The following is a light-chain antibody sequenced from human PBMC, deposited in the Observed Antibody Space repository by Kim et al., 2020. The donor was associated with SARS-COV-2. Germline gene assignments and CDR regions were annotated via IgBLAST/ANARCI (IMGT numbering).Light chain of an antibody. Sequence: VSPGERATLSCRASQSVSSNLAWYQQKPGQAPRLLIYGASTRATGIPARFSGSGPGTEFTLTISSLQSEDFATYFCLQHNTYPITFGQGTRLEIK. CDR2: GAS. CDR1: QSVSSN. V-gene: IGKV3-15*01. CDR3: LQHNTYPIT. J-gene: IGKJ5*01.